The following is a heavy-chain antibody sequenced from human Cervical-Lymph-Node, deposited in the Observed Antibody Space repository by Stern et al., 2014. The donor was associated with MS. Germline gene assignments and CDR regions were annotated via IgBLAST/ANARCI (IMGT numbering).Heavy chain of an antibody. V-gene: IGHV5-51*01. CDR3: AGQPYLDF. CDR2: IFPGGSDI. J-gene: IGHJ4*02. Sequence: VQLVQSGPEVKRPGESLKISCQASGYTFTSYWIGWVRQMPGKGLEWIAIIFPGGSDISYSPSFQGQAPRSAQKPHSPAYLPGNKLKASEPGINYRAGQPYLDFRGQGTLGPVSS. CDR1: GYTFTSYW.